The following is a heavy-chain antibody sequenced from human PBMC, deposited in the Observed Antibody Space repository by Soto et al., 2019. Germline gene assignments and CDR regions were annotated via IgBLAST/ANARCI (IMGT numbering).Heavy chain of an antibody. D-gene: IGHD6-19*01. J-gene: IGHJ6*02. Sequence: ASVKVSCKASGYTFTSYYMHWVRQAPGQGLEWMGIINPSGGSTSYAQKFQGRVTMTRDTSTSTVYMEQSSLRSEDTAVHYCARAEYSSGRDYYYYGMDVWGQGTTVTVSS. CDR1: GYTFTSYY. CDR3: ARAEYSSGRDYYYYGMDV. V-gene: IGHV1-46*01. CDR2: INPSGGST.